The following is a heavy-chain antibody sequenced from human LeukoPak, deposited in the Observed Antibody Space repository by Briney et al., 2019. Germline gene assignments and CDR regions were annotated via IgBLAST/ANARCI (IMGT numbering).Heavy chain of an antibody. V-gene: IGHV4-59*01. D-gene: IGHD6-19*01. CDR1: GGSISSYY. CDR2: IYYSGST. J-gene: IGHJ4*02. CDR3: ARELHSSGWEYYFDY. Sequence: PSETLSLTCTVSGGSISSYYWSWIRHPPGKGLEWIGYIYYSGSTNYNPSLKSRVTISVDTSKNQFSLKLSSVTAADTAVYYCARELHSSGWEYYFDYWGQGTLVTVSS.